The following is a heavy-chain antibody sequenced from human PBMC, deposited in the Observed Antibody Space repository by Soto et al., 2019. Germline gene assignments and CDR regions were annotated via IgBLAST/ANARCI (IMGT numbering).Heavy chain of an antibody. CDR2: IDTDGSRK. D-gene: IGHD4-17*01. V-gene: IGHV3-7*03. J-gene: IGHJ6*02. CDR3: GRVPLDGNYANGVDV. Sequence: QTGESLRLSCAASGFNFNTYWMYWVHQAPGKGLEWVANIDTDGSRKNYVDSVKGRFIISRDNAKNSLFLQMNSLRADDTAVYYCGRVPLDGNYANGVDVWGQGTTVTGSS. CDR1: GFNFNTYW.